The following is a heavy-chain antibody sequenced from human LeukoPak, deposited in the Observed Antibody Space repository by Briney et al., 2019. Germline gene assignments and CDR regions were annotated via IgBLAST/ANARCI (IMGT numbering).Heavy chain of an antibody. V-gene: IGHV3-66*01. Sequence: PGGSLRLSCAASGFTVSSNFMSWVRQAPGKGLEWVSVIYSGGSTYYADSVKGRFTISRDNSKNTLYLQMNSLRVEDTAVYYCARDGAVARFDYWGQGTLVTVSS. CDR3: ARDGAVARFDY. CDR1: GFTVSSNF. CDR2: IYSGGST. J-gene: IGHJ4*02. D-gene: IGHD6-19*01.